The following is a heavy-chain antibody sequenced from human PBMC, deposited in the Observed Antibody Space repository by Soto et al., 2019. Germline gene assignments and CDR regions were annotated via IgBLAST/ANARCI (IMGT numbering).Heavy chain of an antibody. CDR3: ARDTGLAVAGFYYYGMDV. V-gene: IGHV3-33*01. Sequence: GGSLRLSCAASGFTFSSYGMHWVRQAPGKGLEWVAVIWYDGSNKYYADSVKGRFTISRDNSKNTLYLQMNSLRAEDTAVYYCARDTGLAVAGFYYYGMDVWGQGTTVTVSS. CDR2: IWYDGSNK. CDR1: GFTFSSYG. J-gene: IGHJ6*02. D-gene: IGHD6-19*01.